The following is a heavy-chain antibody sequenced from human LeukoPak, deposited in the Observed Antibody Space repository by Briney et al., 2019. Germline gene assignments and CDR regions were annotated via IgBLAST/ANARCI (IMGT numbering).Heavy chain of an antibody. Sequence: ASVKVSCKASGYTFTGYFVHWVRQAPGQGLEWMGWINPNSGGTNYAQKFQGRVTMTRDTSISTAYMELSRLRSDDTAVYYCARASPDIVATIGDWGFDYWGQGTLVTVSS. CDR3: ARASPDIVATIGDWGFDY. V-gene: IGHV1-2*02. CDR2: INPNSGGT. J-gene: IGHJ4*02. CDR1: GYTFTGYF. D-gene: IGHD5-12*01.